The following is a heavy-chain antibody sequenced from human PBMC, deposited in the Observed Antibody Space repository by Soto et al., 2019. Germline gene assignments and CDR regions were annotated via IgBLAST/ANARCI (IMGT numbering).Heavy chain of an antibody. V-gene: IGHV1-69*12. Sequence: QVQLVQSGAEVKKPGSSVKVSCKASGGTFSSYAISWVRQAPGQGLEWMGGIIPIFGTANYAQKFQGRVTIAADESPSTAYLELSSLRSEDTAVYYCAREFGRKAPFDYWGQGTLVAVSS. J-gene: IGHJ4*02. CDR3: AREFGRKAPFDY. CDR2: IIPIFGTA. CDR1: GGTFSSYA. D-gene: IGHD3-10*01.